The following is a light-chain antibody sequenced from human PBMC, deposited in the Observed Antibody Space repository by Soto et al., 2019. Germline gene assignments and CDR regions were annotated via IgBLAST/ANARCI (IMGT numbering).Light chain of an antibody. CDR3: QQYNVWPLT. CDR1: QSVSSN. CDR2: VAS. V-gene: IGKV3-15*01. J-gene: IGKJ4*01. Sequence: EIVITKSPATLSVSPGERATLSCRASQSVSSNLAWYQQKPGQTPKLLIYVASTRATGIPARFSGSGSGTEFTLTISSLQSEDFAVYYCQQYNVWPLTFGGGTKVEFK.